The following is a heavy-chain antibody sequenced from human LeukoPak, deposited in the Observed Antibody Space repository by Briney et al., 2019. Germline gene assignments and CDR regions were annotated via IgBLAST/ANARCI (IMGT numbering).Heavy chain of an antibody. CDR1: GGSISSYY. CDR3: ARHEDGYCSSTSCYGN. D-gene: IGHD2-2*03. CDR2: IYYSGST. Sequence: PSETLSLTCTVTGGSISSYYWSWIRQPPGKGLEWIGYIYYSGSTKYNPSLKSRVTISVDTSKNQFSLKLSSVTAADTAVYYCARHEDGYCSSTSCYGNWGQGTLVTVSS. V-gene: IGHV4-59*08. J-gene: IGHJ4*02.